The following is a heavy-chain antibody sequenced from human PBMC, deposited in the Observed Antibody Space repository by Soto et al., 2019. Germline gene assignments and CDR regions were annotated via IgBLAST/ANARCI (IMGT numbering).Heavy chain of an antibody. CDR2: IYYSGST. D-gene: IGHD4-17*01. CDR3: ARTMTTVTSVYFDY. J-gene: IGHJ4*02. Sequence: SETLSLTCTVSGGSISSGGYYWSWIRKHPGKGLEWIGYIYYSGSTYYNPSLKSRVTISVDTSKNQFSLKLSSVTAADTAVYYCARTMTTVTSVYFDYWGQGTLVTVSS. V-gene: IGHV4-31*03. CDR1: GGSISSGGYY.